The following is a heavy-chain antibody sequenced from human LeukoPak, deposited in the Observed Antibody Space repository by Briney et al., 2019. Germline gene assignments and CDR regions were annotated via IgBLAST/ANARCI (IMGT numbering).Heavy chain of an antibody. V-gene: IGHV3-23*01. Sequence: PGGSLRLSCAASGFTFSNAWMSWVRQAPGKGLEWVSAISGSGGSTYYADSVKGRFTISRDNSKNTLYLQMNSLRAEDTAVYYCAKTGRIAVAGTVYWGQGTLVTVSS. D-gene: IGHD6-19*01. J-gene: IGHJ4*02. CDR3: AKTGRIAVAGTVY. CDR1: GFTFSNAW. CDR2: ISGSGGST.